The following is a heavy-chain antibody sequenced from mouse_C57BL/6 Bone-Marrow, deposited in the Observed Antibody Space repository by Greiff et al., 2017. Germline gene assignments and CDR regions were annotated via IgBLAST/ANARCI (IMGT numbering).Heavy chain of an antibody. CDR3: ARSPHYYGSRDWYFDV. D-gene: IGHD1-1*01. CDR1: GFSLTSYG. Sequence: QVHVKQSGPGLVQPSQSLSITCTVSGFSLTSYGVHWVRQSPGKGLEWLGVIWSGGSTDYNAAFISRLSISKDNSKSQVFFKMNSLQADDTAIYYCARSPHYYGSRDWYFDVWGTGTTVTVSS. V-gene: IGHV2-2*01. J-gene: IGHJ1*03. CDR2: IWSGGST.